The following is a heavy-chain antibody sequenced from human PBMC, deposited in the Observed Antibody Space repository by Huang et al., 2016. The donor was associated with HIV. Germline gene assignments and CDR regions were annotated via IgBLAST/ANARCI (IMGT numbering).Heavy chain of an antibody. CDR2: ISDDGNNK. CDR1: GFSFQRYN. V-gene: IGHV3-30*18. D-gene: IGHD1-26*01. CDR3: AKDRSGGSYYFDA. Sequence: QVHLVESGGGVVQPGRSLRLSCAASGFSFQRYNMHWVRQAQGKGLDLVAGISDDGNNKSYPYSLRGRFAIARDNSKTALYLEMNSLRADDTAVYFCAKDRSGGSYYFDAWGRGTLVTVSS. J-gene: IGHJ4*02.